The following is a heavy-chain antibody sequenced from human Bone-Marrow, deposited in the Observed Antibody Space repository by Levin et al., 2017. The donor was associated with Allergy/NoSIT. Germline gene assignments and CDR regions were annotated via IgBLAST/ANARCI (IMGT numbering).Heavy chain of an antibody. D-gene: IGHD3-16*01. CDR2: TSGSGGDT. J-gene: IGHJ4*02. CDR3: GGRPVPSALGPFDY. Sequence: AGGSLRLSCAASGVIFNNCAMGWVRQAPGNGLEWVSITSGSGGDTYYADSVKGRFIISRDNSKNTVYLQMNSLSAEDTAIYYCGGRPVPSALGPFDYCGQGTLVTVSS. CDR1: GVIFNNCA. V-gene: IGHV3-23*01.